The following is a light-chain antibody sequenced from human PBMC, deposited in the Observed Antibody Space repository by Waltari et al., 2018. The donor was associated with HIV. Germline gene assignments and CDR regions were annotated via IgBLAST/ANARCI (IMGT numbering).Light chain of an antibody. V-gene: IGLV1-47*01. Sequence: QSVLTQPPSASGTPGQRVAISCSGSSSNIGSNYVYWYQQRPGTAPKVLIYRSKQRPSGVPDRFSGSKSGTSASLAISALRSEDEADYYCATWDDSLSGPVFGGGTKLTVL. CDR1: SSNIGSNY. CDR3: ATWDDSLSGPV. J-gene: IGLJ3*02. CDR2: RSK.